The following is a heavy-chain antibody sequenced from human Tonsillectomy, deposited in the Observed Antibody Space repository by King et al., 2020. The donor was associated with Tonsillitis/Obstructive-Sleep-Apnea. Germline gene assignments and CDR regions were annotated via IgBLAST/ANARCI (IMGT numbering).Heavy chain of an antibody. CDR1: GFSFSAYA. J-gene: IGHJ6*03. CDR3: ARPSYGSGVYYYFYMDV. D-gene: IGHD3-10*01. CDR2: ISGDGGYT. Sequence: VQLVESGGGLVKPGGSLRLSCAASGFSFSAYAMTWVRRAPGKGLEWVSSISGDGGYTYYADSVRGRFTISRDNAKNSLYLHMDSLRAEDTAVYYCARPSYGSGVYYYFYMDVWGKGTTVAVS. V-gene: IGHV3-21*01.